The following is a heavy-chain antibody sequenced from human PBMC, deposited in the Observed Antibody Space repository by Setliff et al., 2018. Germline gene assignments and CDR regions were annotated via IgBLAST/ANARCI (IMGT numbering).Heavy chain of an antibody. J-gene: IGHJ4*02. CDR2: IFSGGST. D-gene: IGHD1-26*01. CDR3: GRHLGPWDPVDF. CDR1: GASTTTYX. Sequence: SETLSLTCAVSGASTTTYXXSWIRQPPGKGLEWIGYIFSGGSTKFNPPLKSXXXXSVXXXXXXXXXXXXXXXXXXXAIYYCGRHLGPWDPVDFWGQGTLVTVSS. V-gene: IGHV4-4*08.